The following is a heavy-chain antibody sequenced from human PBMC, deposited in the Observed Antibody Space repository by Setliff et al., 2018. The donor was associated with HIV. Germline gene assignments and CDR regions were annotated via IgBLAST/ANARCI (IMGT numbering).Heavy chain of an antibody. CDR3: TAIVGSYDTFYL. CDR2: MKSNINGGTT. V-gene: IGHV3-15*01. CDR1: GFRCSDAW. J-gene: IGHJ3*01. Sequence: KTGGSLRLSCAASGFRCSDAWMSWVRQAPGKGLEWVGRMKSNINGGTTDYAAPVKGIFTISRDDSKNTLYLQMNSLKNEDTAMYSCTAIVGSYDTFYLWGQGTMVTVSS. D-gene: IGHD1-26*01.